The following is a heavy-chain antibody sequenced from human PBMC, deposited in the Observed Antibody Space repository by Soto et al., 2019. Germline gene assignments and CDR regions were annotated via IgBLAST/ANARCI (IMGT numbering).Heavy chain of an antibody. CDR3: AKDMAGEGTTGTTWDY. CDR2: ISWNSGSI. D-gene: IGHD1-1*01. V-gene: IGHV3-9*01. CDR1: GFTFDDYA. J-gene: IGHJ4*02. Sequence: EVQLVESGGGLVQPGRSLRLSCAASGFTFDDYAMHWVRQAPGKGLEWVSGISWNSGSIGYADSVKGRFTISRDNAKNSLSLQMNSLRAEDTALYYCAKDMAGEGTTGTTWDYWGQGTLVTVSS.